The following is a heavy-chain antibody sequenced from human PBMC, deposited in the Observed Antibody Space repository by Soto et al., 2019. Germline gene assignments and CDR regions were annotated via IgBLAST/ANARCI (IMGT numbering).Heavy chain of an antibody. CDR2: IYYSGST. CDR3: ARGVYDSSGYYSDY. D-gene: IGHD3-22*01. CDR1: GGSISSSSYY. Sequence: SETLSLTCTVSGGSISSSSYYWGWIRQPPGKGLEWIGSIYYSGSTYYNPSLKSRVTISVDTSKNQFSLKLSSLTAADTAVYYCARGVYDSSGYYSDYWGQGTLVTVSS. V-gene: IGHV4-39*01. J-gene: IGHJ4*02.